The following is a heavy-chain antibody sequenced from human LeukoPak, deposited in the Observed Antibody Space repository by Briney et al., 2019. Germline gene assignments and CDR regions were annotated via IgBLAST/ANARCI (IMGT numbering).Heavy chain of an antibody. CDR3: ATTEHWLPQGVDY. J-gene: IGHJ4*02. Sequence: GGSLRLSCAASGITFSTYWMSWVRQAPGEGLEWLANIKQDGSEQYYLDSVEGRFTICRDNAKNSLYLQMNSLRPEDTAVYYCATTEHWLPQGVDYWGQGTLVTVSS. CDR2: IKQDGSEQ. V-gene: IGHV3-7*01. D-gene: IGHD6-19*01. CDR1: GITFSTYW.